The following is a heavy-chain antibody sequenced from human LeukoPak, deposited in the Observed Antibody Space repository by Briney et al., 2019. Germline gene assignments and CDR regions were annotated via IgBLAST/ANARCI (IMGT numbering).Heavy chain of an antibody. Sequence: PGGSLRLPCAASGFTFNNYAVSWVRQAPGKGLEWVSGINENGGSTYYADSVKGRFTISGDNSKNTLYLQMNSLRAEDTAIYYCARQGGYYYESSASYYFDYWGQGTLVTVSS. D-gene: IGHD3-22*01. V-gene: IGHV3-23*01. CDR1: GFTFNNYA. CDR3: ARQGGYYYESSASYYFDY. J-gene: IGHJ4*02. CDR2: INENGGST.